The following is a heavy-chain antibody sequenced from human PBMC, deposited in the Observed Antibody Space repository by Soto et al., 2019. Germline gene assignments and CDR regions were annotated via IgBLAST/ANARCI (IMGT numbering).Heavy chain of an antibody. J-gene: IGHJ6*02. CDR3: ARGHYDTADYYYYGMDV. D-gene: IGHD3-9*01. CDR1: GGSFSGYY. V-gene: IGHV4-34*01. CDR2: INHTGST. Sequence: QVQLQQWCAGLLKPSETLSLTCAVYGGSFSGYYWSWIRQPPGKGLEWIGEINHTGSTNYNPSLKCRVTISVDTSKNQFSLKLSSVTAADTAVYYCARGHYDTADYYYYGMDVWGQGTTVTVSS.